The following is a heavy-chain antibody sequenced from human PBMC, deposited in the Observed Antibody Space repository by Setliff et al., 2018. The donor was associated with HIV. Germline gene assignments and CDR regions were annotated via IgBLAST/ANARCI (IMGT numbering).Heavy chain of an antibody. CDR2: ISGYNGNT. Sequence: ASVKVSCKASSYTFTRYGISWVRQAPGQGLEWMGWISGYNGNTKYAQSFQGRVAMTTETSTTAVSMELTNLRSDDTAVYFCARMQAYYNFWRSTYYFDYWGQGTPVTVSS. V-gene: IGHV1-18*01. CDR1: SYTFTRYG. J-gene: IGHJ4*02. D-gene: IGHD3-3*01. CDR3: ARMQAYYNFWRSTYYFDY.